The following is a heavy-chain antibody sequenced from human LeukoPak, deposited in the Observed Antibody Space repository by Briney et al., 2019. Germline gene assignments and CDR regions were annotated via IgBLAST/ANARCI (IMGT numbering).Heavy chain of an antibody. D-gene: IGHD2-2*01. CDR2: IIPIFGTA. Sequence: SVKVSCKASGGTFSSYAISWVRQAPGQGLEWMGGIIPIFGTANYAQKFQGRVTITADESASTAYMELSSLRSEDTAVYYCYCSSTSFKSAFDIWGQGTMVTVSS. CDR1: GGTFSSYA. J-gene: IGHJ3*02. CDR3: YCSSTSFKSAFDI. V-gene: IGHV1-69*13.